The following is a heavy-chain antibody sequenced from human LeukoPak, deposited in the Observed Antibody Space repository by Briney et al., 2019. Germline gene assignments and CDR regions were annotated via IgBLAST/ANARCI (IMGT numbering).Heavy chain of an antibody. CDR2: INTNTGNP. J-gene: IGHJ4*02. V-gene: IGHV7-4-1*02. D-gene: IGHD2-2*01. Sequence: GASVKVSCKASGYTFTNYYIHWVRQAPGQGLEWMGWINTNTGNPTCAQGFTGRFVFSLDTSVSTAYLQISSLKAEGTAVYYCARVLSYCSSTSCYAFDYWGQGTLVTVSS. CDR3: ARVLSYCSSTSCYAFDY. CDR1: GYTFTNYY.